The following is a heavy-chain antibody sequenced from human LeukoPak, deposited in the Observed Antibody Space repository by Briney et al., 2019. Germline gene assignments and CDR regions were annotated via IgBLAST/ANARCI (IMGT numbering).Heavy chain of an antibody. Sequence: GGSLRLSCAASGFTVSTNYMSWVRQAPGKGLEWVSAISGSGGSTYYADSVKGRFTISRDNSKNTLYLQMNSLRAEDTAVYYCAKDQGGVLWFGELLPPAMDVWGKGTTVTVSS. CDR2: ISGSGGST. CDR1: GFTVSTNY. CDR3: AKDQGGVLWFGELLPPAMDV. D-gene: IGHD3-10*01. V-gene: IGHV3-23*01. J-gene: IGHJ6*03.